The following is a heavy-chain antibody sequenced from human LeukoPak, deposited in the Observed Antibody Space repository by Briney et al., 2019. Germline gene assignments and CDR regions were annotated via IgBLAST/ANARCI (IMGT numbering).Heavy chain of an antibody. CDR3: AKSKHSGSPFDY. J-gene: IGHJ4*02. Sequence: ASVQVSCKASVYTFTDNYMHWVQQAPGKGLEWMGSIDPEDGETIYTERFKGRVTITADTSTDTLHMELSSLRSEDTAVYYCAKSKHSGSPFDYWGQGTLVTVTS. D-gene: IGHD2-15*01. CDR1: VYTFTDNY. V-gene: IGHV1-69-2*01. CDR2: IDPEDGET.